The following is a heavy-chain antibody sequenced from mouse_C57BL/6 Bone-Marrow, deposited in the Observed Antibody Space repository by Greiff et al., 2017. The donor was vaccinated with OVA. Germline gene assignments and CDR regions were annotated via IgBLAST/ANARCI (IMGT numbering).Heavy chain of an antibody. CDR1: GYTFTSYW. V-gene: IGHV1-55*01. CDR2: IYPGSGST. Sequence: QVHVKQPGAELVKPGASVKMSCKASGYTFTSYWITWVKQRPGQGLEWIGDIYPGSGSTNYNEKFKSKATLTVDTSSSTAYMQLSSLTSEDSAVYYCAVYYYGSSDWYFDVWGTGTTVTVSS. D-gene: IGHD1-1*01. CDR3: AVYYYGSSDWYFDV. J-gene: IGHJ1*03.